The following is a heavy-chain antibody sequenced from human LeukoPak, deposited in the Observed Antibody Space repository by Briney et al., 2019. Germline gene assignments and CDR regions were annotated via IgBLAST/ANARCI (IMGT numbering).Heavy chain of an antibody. J-gene: IGHJ4*02. Sequence: SETLSLTCTVSGGSISSYYWSWIRQPPGKGLEWIGYIYYSGSTNYNPSLKSRVTISVDTSKNQFSLKLSSVTAADTAVYYCATDYDYGGPLGYWGQGTLVTVFS. D-gene: IGHD3-16*01. CDR1: GGSISSYY. V-gene: IGHV4-59*08. CDR2: IYYSGST. CDR3: ATDYDYGGPLGY.